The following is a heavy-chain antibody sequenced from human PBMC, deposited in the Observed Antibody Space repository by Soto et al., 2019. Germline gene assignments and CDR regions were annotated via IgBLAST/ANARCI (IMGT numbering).Heavy chain of an antibody. CDR2: AFYTGST. Sequence: KPSETLSLTCSVSGVSVSGGTYCWSWVRQPPGKGLEWIGYAFYTGSTKYNPSLNRRVTISVDTSRNQFSLNLRSVTAADTAMYYCARGAPPWWVGAKTFDYWGQGALVTVSS. CDR3: ARGAPPWWVGAKTFDY. CDR1: GVSVSGGTYC. V-gene: IGHV4-61*01. D-gene: IGHD1-26*01. J-gene: IGHJ4*02.